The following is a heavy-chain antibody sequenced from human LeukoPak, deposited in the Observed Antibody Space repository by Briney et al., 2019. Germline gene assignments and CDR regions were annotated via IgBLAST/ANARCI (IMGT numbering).Heavy chain of an antibody. V-gene: IGHV4-39*01. CDR3: ARQTGSGLFILP. J-gene: IGHJ4*02. Sequence: SETLSLTCTVSGVSTSSSNSYWGWIRQPPGKGLEWIGSIYYSGNTYYNASLKSQVSISIDTSKNLFSLKLTSVTAADTAVYYCARQTGSGLFILPGGQGTLVTVSS. CDR1: GVSTSSSNSY. CDR2: IYYSGNT. D-gene: IGHD3/OR15-3a*01.